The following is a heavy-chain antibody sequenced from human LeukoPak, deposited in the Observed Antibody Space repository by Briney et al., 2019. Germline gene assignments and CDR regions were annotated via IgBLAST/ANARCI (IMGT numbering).Heavy chain of an antibody. J-gene: IGHJ6*03. V-gene: IGHV3-53*01. CDR1: GFTFADFG. CDR2: IDSSGNT. Sequence: HPGGSLRLSCEASGFTFADFGMASVRQPPGKGLEWLSLIDSSGNTFYADSVKGRFTISRDYLKNTLFLQMNSLRAEDTALYYCARDPVVASPGPVYYHYMDVWGKGTTVTVSS. D-gene: IGHD6-13*01. CDR3: ARDPVVASPGPVYYHYMDV.